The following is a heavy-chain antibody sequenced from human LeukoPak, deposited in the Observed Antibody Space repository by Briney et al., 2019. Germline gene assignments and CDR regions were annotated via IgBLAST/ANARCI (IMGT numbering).Heavy chain of an antibody. V-gene: IGHV3-20*04. Sequence: GGSLRLSCAASGFTFDDYGMSWVRQAPGKGVEWVSGINWNGGSTGYADSVKGRFTISRDNAKNSLYLQMNSLRAEDTALYYCARGSYYDILTGYYEKLFDYWGQGTLVTVSS. CDR3: ARGSYYDILTGYYEKLFDY. CDR2: INWNGGST. D-gene: IGHD3-9*01. J-gene: IGHJ4*02. CDR1: GFTFDDYG.